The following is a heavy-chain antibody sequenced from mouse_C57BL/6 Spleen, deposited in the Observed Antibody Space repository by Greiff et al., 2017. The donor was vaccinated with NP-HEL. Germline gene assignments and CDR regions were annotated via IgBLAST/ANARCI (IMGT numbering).Heavy chain of an antibody. CDR1: GYTFTSYG. V-gene: IGHV1-81*01. J-gene: IGHJ2*01. D-gene: IGHD1-1*01. CDR3: ARRRAAGSSLYYFDY. Sequence: VMLVESGAELARPGASVKLSCKASGYTFTSYGISWVKQRTGQGLEWIGEIYPRSGNTYYNEKFKGKATLTADKSSSRAYIELRSLTSEESAVYFCARRRAAGSSLYYFDYWGQGTTLTVSS. CDR2: IYPRSGNT.